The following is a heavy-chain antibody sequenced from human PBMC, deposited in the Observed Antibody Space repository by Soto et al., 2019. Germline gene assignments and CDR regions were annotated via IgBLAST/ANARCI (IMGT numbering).Heavy chain of an antibody. CDR3: ATTRGCSGGSCYRYYYYYYGMDV. J-gene: IGHJ6*02. CDR2: IYYSGST. CDR1: GGSISSYY. V-gene: IGHV4-59*01. D-gene: IGHD2-15*01. Sequence: QVQLQESGPGLVKPSETLSLTCTVSGGSISSYYWSWIRQPPGKGLEWIGYIYYSGSTNYNPSLKSRVTISVDTSKNQSSLKLSSVTAADTAVYYCATTRGCSGGSCYRYYYYYYGMDVWGQGTTVTVSS.